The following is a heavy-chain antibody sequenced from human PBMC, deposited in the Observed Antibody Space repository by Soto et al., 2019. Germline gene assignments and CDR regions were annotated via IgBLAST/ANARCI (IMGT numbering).Heavy chain of an antibody. D-gene: IGHD2-21*01. J-gene: IGHJ3*02. Sequence: VESGGGLVQPGGSLRLSCGASGFAFTKEWMSWVRQAPGKGPEWVAKINPDGGDKTYVDSVRVRFSISRDNTKNFVYLQMNSLSDEDTAVYYCSMETWLLLPICGQGTMVTVSS. CDR3: SMETWLLLPI. CDR2: INPDGGDK. V-gene: IGHV3-7*04. CDR1: GFAFTKEW.